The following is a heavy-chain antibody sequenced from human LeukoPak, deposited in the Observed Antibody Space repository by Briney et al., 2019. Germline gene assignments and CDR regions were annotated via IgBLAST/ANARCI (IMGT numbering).Heavy chain of an antibody. CDR2: ISSSGSTI. Sequence: KTGGSLRLSCAASGFTFSSYSMNWVRQAPGKGLEWVSYISSSGSTIYYADSVKGRFTISRDNAKNSLYLQMNSLRAEDTAVYYCARVPYYDSSGYFDYWGQGTLVTVSS. J-gene: IGHJ4*02. CDR3: ARVPYYDSSGYFDY. V-gene: IGHV3-48*04. CDR1: GFTFSSYS. D-gene: IGHD3-22*01.